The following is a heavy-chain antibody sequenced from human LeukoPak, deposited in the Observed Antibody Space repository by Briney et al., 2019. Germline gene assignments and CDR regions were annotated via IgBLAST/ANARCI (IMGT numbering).Heavy chain of an antibody. V-gene: IGHV3-15*01. Sequence: PGGSLRLSCAASGFTFSNAWMSWVRQAPGKGLEWVGRILSKTEGGTGDHAAPVKGGFTISRDDSKNTLYRQLNSLNTEDTAVYYCTTLFNWNPNLDYWGQGTLVTVSS. J-gene: IGHJ4*02. CDR3: TTLFNWNPNLDY. D-gene: IGHD1-20*01. CDR1: GFTFSNAW. CDR2: ILSKTEGGTG.